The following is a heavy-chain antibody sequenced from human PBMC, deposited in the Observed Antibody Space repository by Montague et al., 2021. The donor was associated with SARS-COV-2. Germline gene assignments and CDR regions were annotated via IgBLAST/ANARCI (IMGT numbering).Heavy chain of an antibody. J-gene: IGHJ4*02. CDR2: ISGSGGNT. Sequence: SLRLSCAASGFTFSSYAMSWVRQAPGKGLEWVSGISGSGGNTYYADSVKGRFTISRGNSKNTLYLQMNSLRAEDTAVYYCASLGYCSGGRCYSGDYWGQGTLVTVSS. CDR3: ASLGYCSGGRCYSGDY. CDR1: GFTFSSYA. D-gene: IGHD2-15*01. V-gene: IGHV3-23*01.